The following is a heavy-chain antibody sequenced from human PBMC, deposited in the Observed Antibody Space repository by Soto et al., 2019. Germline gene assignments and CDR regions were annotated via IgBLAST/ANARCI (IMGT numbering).Heavy chain of an antibody. Sequence: GGSLRLSCAASGFTFSSCAMSWVRRAPGKGLEWVSAISGSGGSTYYADSVKGRFTISRDNSKNTLYLQMNSLRAEDTAVYYCAKGLICSSTSCYYYYYMDVWGKGTTVTVSS. V-gene: IGHV3-23*01. J-gene: IGHJ6*03. CDR1: GFTFSSCA. CDR2: ISGSGGST. D-gene: IGHD2-2*01. CDR3: AKGLICSSTSCYYYYYMDV.